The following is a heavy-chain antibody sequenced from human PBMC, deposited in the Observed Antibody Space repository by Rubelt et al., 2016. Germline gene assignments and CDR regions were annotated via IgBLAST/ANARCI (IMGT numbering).Heavy chain of an antibody. V-gene: IGHV2-70*15. CDR1: GFSLSTSGMC. J-gene: IGHJ5*02. CDR2: IDWDDGK. D-gene: IGHD4-17*01. CDR3: ARTDYGDYVGWVDP. Sequence: QVTLRESGPALVKPTQTLTPTCTFSGFSLSTSGMCVSWIRQRPGKALEWLARIDWDDGKYYSTPLKTRLTISKDTSKNQVVLTMTNMDPVDTATYYCARTDYGDYVGWVDPWGQGTLVTVSS.